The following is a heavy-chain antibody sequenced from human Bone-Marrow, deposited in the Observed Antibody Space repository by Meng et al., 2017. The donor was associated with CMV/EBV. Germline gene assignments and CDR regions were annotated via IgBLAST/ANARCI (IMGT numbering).Heavy chain of an antibody. CDR2: ISSSSTI. D-gene: IGHD5-18*01. CDR3: ARDRGYSHGYAFDH. J-gene: IGHJ4*02. CDR1: GFTFSSYS. Sequence: GGSLRLSCAASGFTFSSYSMNWVRQAPGKGLEWVSYISSSSTIYYADSVKGRFTISRDNAKNSLYLQMNSLRAEDTAVYYCARDRGYSHGYAFDHWGQGTPVTVSS. V-gene: IGHV3-48*04.